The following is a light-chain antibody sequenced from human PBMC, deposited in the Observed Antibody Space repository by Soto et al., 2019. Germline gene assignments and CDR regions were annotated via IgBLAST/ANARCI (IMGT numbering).Light chain of an antibody. V-gene: IGKV3-20*01. CDR3: QQYGSSPLT. CDR2: GAS. CDR1: QSVSSNS. Sequence: EIVLTQSPGTLSWSPGERATLSCRASQSVSSNSLAWYQQKPGQAPRLLIYGASSRATDIPGRFSGRGSGTDFTLTISRLQPEDFAVYYCQQYGSSPLTFGGGTKVEI. J-gene: IGKJ4*01.